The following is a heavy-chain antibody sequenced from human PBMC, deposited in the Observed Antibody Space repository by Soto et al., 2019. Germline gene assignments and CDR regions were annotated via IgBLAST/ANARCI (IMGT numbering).Heavy chain of an antibody. CDR2: ISSSSSTI. CDR1: GFTFSSYS. Sequence: GGSLRLSCAASGFTFSSYSMNWVRQAPGKGLEWVSYISSSSSTIYYADSVKGRFTISRDNAKNSLYLQMNSLRAEDTAVYYCARDPPPTVTTFTKPLDYWGQGTLVTVSS. V-gene: IGHV3-48*01. J-gene: IGHJ4*02. D-gene: IGHD4-17*01. CDR3: ARDPPPTVTTFTKPLDY.